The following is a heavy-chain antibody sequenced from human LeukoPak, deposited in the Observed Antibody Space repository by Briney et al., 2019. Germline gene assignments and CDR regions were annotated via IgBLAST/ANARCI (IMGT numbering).Heavy chain of an antibody. CDR2: INHSGST. J-gene: IGHJ2*01. V-gene: IGHV4-34*01. Sequence: SETLSLTCAVYGGSFSGYYWSWIRRPPGKGLEWIGEINHSGSTNYNPSLKSRVTISVDTSKNQFSLKLSSVTAADTAVYYCARGRSTTVVTSSYWYFDLWGRGTLVTVSS. CDR1: GGSFSGYY. D-gene: IGHD4-23*01. CDR3: ARGRSTTVVTSSYWYFDL.